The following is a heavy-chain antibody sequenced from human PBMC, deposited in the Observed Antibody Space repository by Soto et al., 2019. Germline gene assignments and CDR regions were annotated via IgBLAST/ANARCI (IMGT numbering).Heavy chain of an antibody. CDR2: ITGTSAFT. CDR3: ARDNLAFQGAFDL. D-gene: IGHD3-16*01. V-gene: IGHV3-21*04. CDR1: GFVFSDFQ. Sequence: GGSLRLSCAASGFVFSDFQFNWVRQAPGGGLEWLSSITGTSAFTEYAESIEGRFTISRDNPNKLLFLHMDNLRPEDTAVYYCARDNLAFQGAFDLWGQGTTVTVYS. J-gene: IGHJ4*02.